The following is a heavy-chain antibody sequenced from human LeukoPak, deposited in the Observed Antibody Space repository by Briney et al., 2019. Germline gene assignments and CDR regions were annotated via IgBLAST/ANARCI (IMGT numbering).Heavy chain of an antibody. CDR1: GFSLTTSGVG. V-gene: IGHV2-5*02. J-gene: IGHJ4*02. CDR2: IYWDDDK. CDR3: AHSRVYSPFDY. Sequence: SGSTLVNPTPTLTLTCTFSGFSLTTSGVGVGWIRQPPGKALEWLALIYWDDDKRYSPSLKSRLTMTKDTSKNQVVLTVANVGPVDTATYYCAHSRVYSPFDYWGQGTLVTVTS. D-gene: IGHD2-15*01.